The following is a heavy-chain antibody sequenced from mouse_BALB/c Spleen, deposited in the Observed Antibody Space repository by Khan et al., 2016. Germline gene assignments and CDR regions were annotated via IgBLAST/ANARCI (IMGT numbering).Heavy chain of an antibody. Sequence: QVQLKQSGPGLVQPSQSLSITCTVSGFSLTTYGVHWVRQSPGKGLEWLGVIWTGGSTDYNAAFISRLSISKDNSKSQVFFKMNSLQANDTAIYYWDSRWLRRGDPYWGQGTLVTVSA. D-gene: IGHD2-2*01. CDR1: GFSLTTYG. V-gene: IGHV2-2*02. CDR2: IWTGGST. J-gene: IGHJ3*01. CDR3: DSRWLRRGDPY.